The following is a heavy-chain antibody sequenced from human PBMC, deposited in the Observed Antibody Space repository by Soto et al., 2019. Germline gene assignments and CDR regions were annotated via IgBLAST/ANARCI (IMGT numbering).Heavy chain of an antibody. CDR3: ARQHCSGGSCYFGY. CDR2: IYYSGST. D-gene: IGHD2-15*01. J-gene: IGHJ4*02. V-gene: IGHV4-39*01. Sequence: QLQLQESGPGLVKPSETLSLTCTVSGGSISSSSYYWGWIRQPPGKGLEGIGSIYYSGSTYYNPSLKSRVTISVDTSKNQFSLKLSSVTAADTAVYYCARQHCSGGSCYFGYWGQGTLVTVSS. CDR1: GGSISSSSYY.